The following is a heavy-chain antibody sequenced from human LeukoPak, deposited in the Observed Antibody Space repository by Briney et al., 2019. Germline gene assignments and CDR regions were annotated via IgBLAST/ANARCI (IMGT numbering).Heavy chain of an antibody. Sequence: GGSLRLSCAASGFTFSSYAMSWVRQAPGKGLECVSAISGSGGSTYYADSVKGRFTISRDNSKNTLYLQMNSLRAEDTAVYYCAKNRVVRATRCYFDYWGQGTLVTVSS. CDR2: ISGSGGST. CDR1: GFTFSSYA. V-gene: IGHV3-23*01. D-gene: IGHD3-10*01. CDR3: AKNRVVRATRCYFDY. J-gene: IGHJ4*01.